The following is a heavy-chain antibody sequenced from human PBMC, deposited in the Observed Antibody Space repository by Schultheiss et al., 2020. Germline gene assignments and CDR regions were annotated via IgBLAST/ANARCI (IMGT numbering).Heavy chain of an antibody. D-gene: IGHD2-15*01. CDR2: IWYDGSNK. Sequence: GGSLRLSCAASGFTFSSYGMHWVRQAPGKGLEWVAVIWYDGSNKYYADSVKGRFTISRDNSKNTLYLQMNSLRAEDTAVYYCAKDGQGSSYYYYYYMDVWGKGTTVNVSS. CDR1: GFTFSSYG. CDR3: AKDGQGSSYYYYYYMDV. J-gene: IGHJ6*03. V-gene: IGHV3-30*02.